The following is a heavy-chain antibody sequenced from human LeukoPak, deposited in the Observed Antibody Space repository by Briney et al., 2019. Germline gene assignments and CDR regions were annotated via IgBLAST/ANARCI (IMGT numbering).Heavy chain of an antibody. D-gene: IGHD3-10*02. V-gene: IGHV4-30-2*01. CDR3: ARLNYYVYFDY. Sequence: PSETLSLTCAVSGGSISSGGYSWSWIRQPPGKGLEWIGYIYHSGSTYYNPSLKSRVTISVDRSKNQFSLKLSSVTAADTAVYYCARLNYYVYFDYWGQGTLVTVSS. J-gene: IGHJ4*02. CDR1: GGSISSGGYS. CDR2: IYHSGST.